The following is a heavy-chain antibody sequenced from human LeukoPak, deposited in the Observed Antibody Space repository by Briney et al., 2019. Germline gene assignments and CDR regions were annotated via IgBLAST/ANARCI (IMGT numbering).Heavy chain of an antibody. Sequence: ASVKVSCKVSGYTLTELSMHWVRQAPGKGLEWMGGFDPEDGETIYAQKFQGRVTMTEDTSTDTAYMELSSLRSEDTAVYYCARGGTQMYQLSDYYYYMDVWGKGTTVTVSS. V-gene: IGHV1-24*01. CDR2: FDPEDGET. CDR3: ARGGTQMYQLSDYYYYMDV. J-gene: IGHJ6*03. CDR1: GYTLTELS. D-gene: IGHD2-2*01.